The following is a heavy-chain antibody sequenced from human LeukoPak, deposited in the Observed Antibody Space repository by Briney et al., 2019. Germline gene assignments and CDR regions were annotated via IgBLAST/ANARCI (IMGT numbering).Heavy chain of an antibody. V-gene: IGHV4-59*01. CDR2: IYYTGIT. Sequence: SETLSLTCSLSGGAITNYYWSWIRQSPGKGLEWIGCIYYTGITNYNPSLISRVTISVDTSKNKFSLRLSSATTADTAIYYCASASGDCIGGVVGASEIWGQGTMVGVSS. D-gene: IGHD2-21*02. CDR3: ASASGDCIGGVVGASEI. CDR1: GGAITNYY. J-gene: IGHJ3*02.